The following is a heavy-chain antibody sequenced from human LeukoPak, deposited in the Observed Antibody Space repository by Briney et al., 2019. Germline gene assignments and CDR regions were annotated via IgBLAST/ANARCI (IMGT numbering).Heavy chain of an antibody. CDR1: GFTFSDYN. V-gene: IGHV3-21*01. J-gene: IGHJ5*02. Sequence: GGSLRLSCAASGFTFSDYNMTWVRQAPGKGLEWVSSISSTYGYIYQADSVKGRFTISRDNPKNSLYLQMNSLRVEDTGVYYCARQRRYCSGGSCRGWFDPWGQGTLVTVSS. CDR2: ISSTYGYI. D-gene: IGHD2-15*01. CDR3: ARQRRYCSGGSCRGWFDP.